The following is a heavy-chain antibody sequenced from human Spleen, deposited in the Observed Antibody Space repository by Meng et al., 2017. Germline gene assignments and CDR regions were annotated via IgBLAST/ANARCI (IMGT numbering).Heavy chain of an antibody. Sequence: GESLKISCAASGFTFSDYYMSWIRQAPGKGLEWVSYISSSGSTIYYADSVKGRFTISRDNAKNSLYLQMNSLRAEDTAVYYCARDGAATTVTSYFDYWGQGRLVTVSS. D-gene: IGHD4-17*01. CDR3: ARDGAATTVTSYFDY. CDR2: ISSSGSTI. J-gene: IGHJ4*02. CDR1: GFTFSDYY. V-gene: IGHV3-11*01.